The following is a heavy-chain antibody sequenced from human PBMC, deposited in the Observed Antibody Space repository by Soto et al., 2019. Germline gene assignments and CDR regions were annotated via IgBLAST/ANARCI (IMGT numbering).Heavy chain of an antibody. CDR1: GYTFTGYY. CDR3: ARVQRVTRLAEWLPSGYYYYGMDV. J-gene: IGHJ6*02. D-gene: IGHD3-3*01. CDR2: INPSGGST. V-gene: IGHV1-46*01. Sequence: AASVKVSCKASGYTFTGYYMHWVRQAPGQGLEWMGWINPSGGSTSYAQKFQGRVTMTRDTSTSTVYMELSSLRSEDTAVYYCARVQRVTRLAEWLPSGYYYYGMDVWGQGTTVTVSS.